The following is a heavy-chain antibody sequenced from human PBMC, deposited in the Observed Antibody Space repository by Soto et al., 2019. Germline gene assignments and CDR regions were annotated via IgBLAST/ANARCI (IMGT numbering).Heavy chain of an antibody. CDR1: GYTFTSYG. CDR2: ISAYNGNT. Sequence: ASVKVSCKASGYTFTSYGISWVRQAPGQGLEWMGWISAYNGNTNYARKLQGRVTMTTDTSTSTAYMELRSLRSDDTAVYYCARRTVLIYDYVWGSYRYKTPNWFDPWGQGTLVTVSS. V-gene: IGHV1-18*01. D-gene: IGHD3-16*02. J-gene: IGHJ5*02. CDR3: ARRTVLIYDYVWGSYRYKTPNWFDP.